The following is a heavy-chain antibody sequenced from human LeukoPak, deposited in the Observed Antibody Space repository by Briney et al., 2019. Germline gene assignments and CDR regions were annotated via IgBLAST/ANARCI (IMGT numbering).Heavy chain of an antibody. V-gene: IGHV3-7*01. J-gene: IGHJ4*02. CDR1: GFTFSSYW. D-gene: IGHD6-13*01. CDR3: ARDWGIAAAGTDY. Sequence: GGSLRLSCAASGFTFSSYWMSWVRQAPGKGLEWEANIKQDGSEKYYVDSVKGRFTISRDNAKNSLYLQMNSLRAEDTAVYYCARDWGIAAAGTDYWAQGTLVTVSS. CDR2: IKQDGSEK.